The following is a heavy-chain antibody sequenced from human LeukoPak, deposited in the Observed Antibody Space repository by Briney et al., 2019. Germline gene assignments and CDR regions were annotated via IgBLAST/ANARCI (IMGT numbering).Heavy chain of an antibody. D-gene: IGHD6-13*01. CDR3: ARGYYSSSRFDS. J-gene: IGHJ4*02. CDR1: GFPFSNYW. V-gene: IGHV3-74*01. CDR2: VNSDGSTT. Sequence: SGGSLRLSCAASGFPFSNYWMHWVRQAPGKGRVWVSRVNSDGSTTNYADSVKGRITIPRDNAENTLYMRTNSLRPEDTAVYYCARGYYSSSRFDSWGQGTLVTVSS.